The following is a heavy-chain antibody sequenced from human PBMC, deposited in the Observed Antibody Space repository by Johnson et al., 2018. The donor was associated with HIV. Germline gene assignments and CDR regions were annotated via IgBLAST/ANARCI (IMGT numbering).Heavy chain of an antibody. V-gene: IGHV3-20*04. CDR3: ARVNIAFDI. Sequence: VQLVESGGGLVRPGGSLRLSCAASGFTFSSYGMHWVRQAPGKGLEWVSGINWNGGRTGYADSVKGRFTISRDNAKNSLYLQMNSLRVEDTAVYYCARVNIAFDIWGQGTMVTVSS. CDR2: INWNGGRT. D-gene: IGHD2/OR15-2a*01. CDR1: GFTFSSYG. J-gene: IGHJ3*02.